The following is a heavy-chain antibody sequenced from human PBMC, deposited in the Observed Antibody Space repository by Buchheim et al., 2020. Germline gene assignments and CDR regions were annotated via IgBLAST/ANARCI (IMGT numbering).Heavy chain of an antibody. V-gene: IGHV3-21*01. Sequence: AQLVASGGGVVQPGGSLRLSCAASGFTFSSYSMNWVRQAPGKGLEWVSSISTRSTRIYYADSMRGRFTISRDNAKNSLYLQMNSLRAEDTAVYYCARDPGEERYLQPLDYWGQGTL. CDR2: ISTRSTRI. J-gene: IGHJ4*02. CDR3: ARDPGEERYLQPLDY. D-gene: IGHD4-17*01. CDR1: GFTFSSYS.